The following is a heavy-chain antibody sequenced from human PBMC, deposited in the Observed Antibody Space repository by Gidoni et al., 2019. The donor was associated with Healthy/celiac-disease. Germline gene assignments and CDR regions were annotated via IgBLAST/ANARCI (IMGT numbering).Heavy chain of an antibody. CDR3: AKDAGRYNWNLLQGFDY. J-gene: IGHJ4*02. CDR1: GFPCDDYT. V-gene: IGHV3-43*01. D-gene: IGHD1-7*01. CDR2: ISWDGGST. Sequence: EVQLVESGGVVVQPGGSLRLSCEASGFPCDDYTMHWVRQTPGKGLEWVSLISWDGGSTYYADSVKCRFTISRDNSKNSLYLQMNSLRTEDTALYYCAKDAGRYNWNLLQGFDYWGQGTLVTVSS.